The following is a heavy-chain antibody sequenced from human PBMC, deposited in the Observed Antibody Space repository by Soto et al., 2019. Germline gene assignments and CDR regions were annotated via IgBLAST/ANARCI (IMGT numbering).Heavy chain of an antibody. V-gene: IGHV3-23*01. CDR3: ANGAQAYSTVVVVAETGY. CDR2: ISGSGGST. Sequence: PGGSLRLSCAASGFTFSSYAMSWVRQAPGKGLEWVSAISGSGGSTYYADSVKGRFTISRDNSKNTLYLQMNSLRAEDTAVYYCANGAQAYSTVVVVAETGYWGQGTLVTVSS. J-gene: IGHJ4*02. CDR1: GFTFSSYA. D-gene: IGHD2-15*01.